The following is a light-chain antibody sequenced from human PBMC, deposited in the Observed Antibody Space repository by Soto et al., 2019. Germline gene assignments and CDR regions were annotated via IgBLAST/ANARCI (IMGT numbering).Light chain of an antibody. CDR3: QQYNNWPPCT. Sequence: EVVMTQSSATLSVSPGESATLSCRASQSISSDLAWYQQKPDHAPRLLINGASTRASDIPTRFSGSGSGTEFALTISSLKSEDVAVYYCQQYNNWPPCTFGQGTKVDSK. J-gene: IGKJ1*01. CDR1: QSISSD. CDR2: GAS. V-gene: IGKV3-15*01.